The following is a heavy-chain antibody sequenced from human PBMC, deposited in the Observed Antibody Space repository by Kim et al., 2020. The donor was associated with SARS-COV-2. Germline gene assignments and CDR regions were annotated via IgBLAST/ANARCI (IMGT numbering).Heavy chain of an antibody. J-gene: IGHJ5*02. D-gene: IGHD3-3*01. Sequence: SVKGRFTISRDNSKNTLYLQMNSLRAEDTAVYYCAKGRIGLWSGYYGWIDPWGQGTLVTVSS. CDR3: AKGRIGLWSGYYGWIDP. V-gene: IGHV3-23*01.